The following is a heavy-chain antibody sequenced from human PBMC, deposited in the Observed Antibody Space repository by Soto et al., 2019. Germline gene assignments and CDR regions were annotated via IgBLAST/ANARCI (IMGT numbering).Heavy chain of an antibody. J-gene: IGHJ4*02. CDR3: ATVGYMYTSFDY. CDR1: GGTFSSNT. CDR2: IIPILGIA. V-gene: IGHV1-69*02. D-gene: IGHD5-18*01. Sequence: QVHLVQSGAEVKKPGSSVKVSCKASGGTFSSNTMSWVRQAPGQGLEWMGRIIPILGIANYAQKFQDRITSTTDKSTSTAYMELSSLRSEDTAVYYCATVGYMYTSFDYWGQGTLVIVSS.